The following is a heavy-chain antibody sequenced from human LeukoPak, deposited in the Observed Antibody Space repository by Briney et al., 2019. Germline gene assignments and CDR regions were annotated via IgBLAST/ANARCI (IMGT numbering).Heavy chain of an antibody. CDR3: ARDRRGSGPKGWFDP. D-gene: IGHD3-10*01. V-gene: IGHV4-31*03. J-gene: IGHJ5*02. CDR2: IYYSGST. Sequence: SQTLSLTCTVSGGSINSGGYYWSWIRQHPGKGLEWIGYIYYSGSTYYNPSLKSRVTISVDTSKNQFSLKLSSVTAADTAVYYCARDRRGSGPKGWFDPWGQGTLVTVSS. CDR1: GGSINSGGYY.